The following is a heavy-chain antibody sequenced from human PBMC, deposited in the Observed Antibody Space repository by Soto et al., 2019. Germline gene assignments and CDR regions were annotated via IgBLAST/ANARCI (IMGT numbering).Heavy chain of an antibody. CDR1: GFTFSDYY. J-gene: IGHJ4*02. D-gene: IGHD4-17*01. Sequence: QVQLVESGGGLVKPGGSLRLSCAASGFTFSDYYMSWIRQAPGKGLEWVSYISSSSSYTNYADSVKGRFAISRDNAKNSLYLQMNSLRAEDTAVYYCARGVRLRSYFDYWGQGTLVTVSS. CDR2: ISSSSSYT. V-gene: IGHV3-11*06. CDR3: ARGVRLRSYFDY.